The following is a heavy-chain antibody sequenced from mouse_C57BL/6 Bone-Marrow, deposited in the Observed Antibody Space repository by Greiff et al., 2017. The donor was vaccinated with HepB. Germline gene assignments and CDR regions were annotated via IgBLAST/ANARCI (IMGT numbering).Heavy chain of an antibody. Sequence: QVQLQQPGAELVKPGASVKLSCKASGYTFTSYWMQWVKQRPGQGLEWIGEIDPSDSYTNYNQKFKGKATLTVDTSSSTAYMQLSSLTSEDSAVYYCANDGYSWFAYWGQGTLVTVSA. V-gene: IGHV1-50*01. CDR2: IDPSDSYT. J-gene: IGHJ3*01. CDR3: ANDGYSWFAY. CDR1: GYTFTSYW. D-gene: IGHD2-3*01.